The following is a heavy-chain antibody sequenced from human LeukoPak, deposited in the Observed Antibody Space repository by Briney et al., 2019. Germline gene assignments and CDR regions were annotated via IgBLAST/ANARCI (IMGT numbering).Heavy chain of an antibody. Sequence: GGSLRLSCAGFGFTFSNYAIHWVRQAPGKGLEWVAAISFDGSKSYYAESVKGRFSISRDNSRDTLYLQMSSLAVEDTAIYYCARSRIANDSSGYYFKFDYWGQGALATVSS. CDR2: ISFDGSKS. CDR3: ARSRIANDSSGYYFKFDY. D-gene: IGHD3-22*01. J-gene: IGHJ4*02. CDR1: GFTFSNYA. V-gene: IGHV3-30*15.